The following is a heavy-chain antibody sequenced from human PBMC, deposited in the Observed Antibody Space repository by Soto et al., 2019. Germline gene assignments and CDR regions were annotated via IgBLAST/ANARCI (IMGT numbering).Heavy chain of an antibody. Sequence: ASVKVSCKASGYTFTDYFMHWVRQAPGQGLEWMGWINPNTGDTNSAQTFQDRVTMTRDTSTNTAYMEVSRLTFDDTAVYYCARDMQGWGGYWGQGTLVTVS. D-gene: IGHD3-16*01. CDR3: ARDMQGWGGY. CDR2: INPNTGDT. V-gene: IGHV1-2*02. CDR1: GYTFTDYF. J-gene: IGHJ4*02.